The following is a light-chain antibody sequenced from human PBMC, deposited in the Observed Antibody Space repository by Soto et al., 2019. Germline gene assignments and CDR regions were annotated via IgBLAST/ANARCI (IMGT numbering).Light chain of an antibody. CDR2: EVN. Sequence: QSALTRPPSASGSPGQSVAISCTGTSSDVGGYNYVSWYQQHPGKAPKLMIYEVNKRPSGVPDRFSGSKSGNTASLTVSGLQAEDEADYYCGSYAGSSNVFGTGTKVTVL. CDR3: GSYAGSSNV. CDR1: SSDVGGYNY. J-gene: IGLJ1*01. V-gene: IGLV2-8*01.